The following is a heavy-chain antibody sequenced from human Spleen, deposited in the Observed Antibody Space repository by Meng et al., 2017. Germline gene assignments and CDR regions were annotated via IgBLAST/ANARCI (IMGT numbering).Heavy chain of an antibody. J-gene: IGHJ4*02. CDR2: INHSGST. V-gene: IGHV4-34*04. Sequence: QVQLQQWGAVLLNPSENLSLTCVVSGAFFSDYYWSWIRQPPGKGLEWIGEINHSGSTNNNPSLESRATISVDTSQNNLSLKLSSVTAADSAVYYCARGPTTMAHDFDYWGQGTLVTVSS. CDR1: GAFFSDYY. CDR3: ARGPTTMAHDFDY. D-gene: IGHD4-11*01.